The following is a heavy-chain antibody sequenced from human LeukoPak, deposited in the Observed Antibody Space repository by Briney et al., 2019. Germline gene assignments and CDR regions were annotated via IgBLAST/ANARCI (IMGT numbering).Heavy chain of an antibody. CDR3: ARGIRRSVVIGY. Sequence: GASVKVSCKASGYTFTSYGISWVRQATGQGLEWMGWMNPNSGNIGYAQKFQGRVTMTRNTSISTAYMELSSLRSEDTAVYYCARGIRRSVVIGYWGQGTLVTVSS. V-gene: IGHV1-8*02. CDR1: GYTFTSYG. CDR2: MNPNSGNI. D-gene: IGHD3-22*01. J-gene: IGHJ4*02.